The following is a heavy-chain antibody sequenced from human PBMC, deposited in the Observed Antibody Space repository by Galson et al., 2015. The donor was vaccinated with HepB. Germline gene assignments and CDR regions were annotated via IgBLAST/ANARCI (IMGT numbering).Heavy chain of an antibody. CDR3: TRGSSPTTRFPLNY. J-gene: IGHJ4*02. V-gene: IGHV1-2*02. CDR1: GYTFTDYY. CDR2: ISPKSGDT. D-gene: IGHD1-14*01. Sequence: SCKASGYTFTDYYIHWVRQAPGEGLEWMGWISPKSGDTKYAQKSQGRVTLTRDTSISTAYMEVSRLTYDDTAVYYCTRGSSPTTRFPLNYWGQGTLVAVSP.